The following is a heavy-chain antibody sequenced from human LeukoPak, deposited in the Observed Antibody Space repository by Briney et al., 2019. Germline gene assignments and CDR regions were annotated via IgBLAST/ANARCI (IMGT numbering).Heavy chain of an antibody. CDR2: ISYDGSNK. D-gene: IGHD1-26*01. CDR3: AKNSGSYDGAFDI. CDR1: GVTFSSYG. V-gene: IGHV3-30*18. J-gene: IGHJ3*02. Sequence: GGSLRLSCAASGVTFSSYGMHWVRQAPGKGLEWVAVISYDGSNKYYADSVNGRFTISRNNSKNTSYMQMNRMRAEDTAVYYCAKNSGSYDGAFDIWGQGTMVTVSS.